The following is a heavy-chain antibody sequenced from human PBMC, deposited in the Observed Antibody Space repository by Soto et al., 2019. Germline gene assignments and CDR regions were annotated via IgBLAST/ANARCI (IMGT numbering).Heavy chain of an antibody. CDR2: IKQDGSEK. Sequence: GGSLRLSCAASGFTFSSYWMSWVRQAPGKGLEWVANIKQDGSEKYYVDSVKGRFTISRDNAKNSLYLQMNSLRAEDTAVYYCARAQDTYYYDSSGYWAYWGQGTLVTVSS. V-gene: IGHV3-7*01. CDR1: GFTFSSYW. J-gene: IGHJ4*02. CDR3: ARAQDTYYYDSSGYWAY. D-gene: IGHD3-22*01.